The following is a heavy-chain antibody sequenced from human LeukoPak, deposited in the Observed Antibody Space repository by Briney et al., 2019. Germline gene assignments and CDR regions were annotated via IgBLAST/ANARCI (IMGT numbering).Heavy chain of an antibody. V-gene: IGHV3-30*02. CDR3: AKDRCSNGIGCYYYYMEV. CDR2: IQYDRTNE. J-gene: IGHJ6*03. CDR1: GFTFSSYA. Sequence: GGSLRLSCAASGFTFSSYAMSWVRQAPGKGLEWVAYIQYDRTNEQYAHSVKGRFRISRDNSNNILYLQMNSLRTEDTAVYYCAKDRCSNGIGCYYYYMEVWGKGTTVTISS. D-gene: IGHD2-8*01.